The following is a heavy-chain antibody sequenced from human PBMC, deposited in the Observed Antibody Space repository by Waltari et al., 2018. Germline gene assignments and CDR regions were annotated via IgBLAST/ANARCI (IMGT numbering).Heavy chain of an antibody. CDR2: INHSGST. D-gene: IGHD5-18*01. J-gene: IGHJ6*02. Sequence: QVQLQQWGPGLLKPSEPLSLTCAVYGGSFVVYYWTWIRQPHGRGLEWIGEINHSGSTNDNPTLKSRVTRSVDTAKNQFSLKLSSVTAADTAVYYCARGSRTRRRDTVPNFYYYYYGMDVWGQGTTVTVSS. CDR1: GGSFVVYY. CDR3: ARGSRTRRRDTVPNFYYYYYGMDV. V-gene: IGHV4-34*01.